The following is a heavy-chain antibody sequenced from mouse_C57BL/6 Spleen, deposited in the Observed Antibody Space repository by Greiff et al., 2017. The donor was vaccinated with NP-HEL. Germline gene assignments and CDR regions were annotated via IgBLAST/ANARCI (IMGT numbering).Heavy chain of an antibody. CDR1: GYSITSGYY. Sequence: VQLKESGPGLVKPSQSLSLTCSVTGYSITSGYYWHWIRQFPGNKLEWMGYISYDGSNNYNPSLKNRISITRDTSKNQFFLKLNSVTTEDTATYYCARGGTWFAYWGQGTLVTVSA. V-gene: IGHV3-6*01. CDR3: ARGGTWFAY. CDR2: ISYDGSN. J-gene: IGHJ3*01.